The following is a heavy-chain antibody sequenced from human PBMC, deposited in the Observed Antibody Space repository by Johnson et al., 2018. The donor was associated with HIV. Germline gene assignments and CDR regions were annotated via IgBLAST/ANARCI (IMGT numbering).Heavy chain of an antibody. D-gene: IGHD4-23*01. J-gene: IGHJ3*02. Sequence: EVQLVESGGGLVQPGGSLRLSCAASGFTFSSYAMSWVRQAPGKGLEWVSAISGSGGSTYYAVSVKGRFTISRDNAQNSLYMQMNRLRVEDTAVYYCAKSPGKDHGGNSGAFDIWGQGTMVTVSS. CDR2: ISGSGGST. CDR1: GFTFSSYA. CDR3: AKSPGKDHGGNSGAFDI. V-gene: IGHV3-23*04.